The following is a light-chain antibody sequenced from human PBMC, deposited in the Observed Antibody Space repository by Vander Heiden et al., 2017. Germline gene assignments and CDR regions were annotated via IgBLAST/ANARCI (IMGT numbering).Light chain of an antibody. J-gene: IGLJ2*01. Sequence: QSVLTQPPPASGTPGQRVTISCSGSSSNIGSNAVNWYQQLPGTAPKLLIYSSNQRPSGVPDRFSGSKSGTSASLAISGLQSEDEADYYCAAWDDSLNVVVFGGGTKVTVL. V-gene: IGLV1-44*01. CDR1: SSNIGSNA. CDR2: SSN. CDR3: AAWDDSLNVVV.